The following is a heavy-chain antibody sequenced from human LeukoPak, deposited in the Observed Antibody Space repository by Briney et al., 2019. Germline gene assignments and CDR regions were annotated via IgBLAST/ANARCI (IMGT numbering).Heavy chain of an antibody. V-gene: IGHV3-23*01. Sequence: GGSLRLSCAASGFTFSSSAMSWVRQAPGKGLEWFSGISASGGSTSYADSVRGRFTISRDNSRSMLYLQMNSLRAEDTAIYYCARDGGSFRRPFDYWGQGTLVTVSS. D-gene: IGHD1-26*01. J-gene: IGHJ4*02. CDR1: GFTFSSSA. CDR3: ARDGGSFRRPFDY. CDR2: ISASGGST.